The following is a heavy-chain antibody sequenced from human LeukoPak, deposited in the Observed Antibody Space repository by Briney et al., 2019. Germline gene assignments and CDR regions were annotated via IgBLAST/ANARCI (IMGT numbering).Heavy chain of an antibody. D-gene: IGHD2-2*01. CDR2: VTGDGDTT. Sequence: GASLRLSCAASGFTFSSYAMSWVRQAPGKGLEWVSSVTGDGDTTYYADSVKGRFTISRDNSKNTLSLQMSSLRAEDTALYYCAKVFSRSFDYWGQGTPVTVSS. V-gene: IGHV3-23*01. CDR1: GFTFSSYA. J-gene: IGHJ4*02. CDR3: AKVFSRSFDY.